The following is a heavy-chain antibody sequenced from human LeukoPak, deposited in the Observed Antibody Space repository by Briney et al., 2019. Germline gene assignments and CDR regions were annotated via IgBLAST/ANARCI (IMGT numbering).Heavy chain of an antibody. J-gene: IGHJ4*02. CDR3: AKDQTPLGYYDSSGELDY. V-gene: IGHV3-30*18. Sequence: PGGSLRLSCAASVFTFSSYGMHWVRQAPGKGLEWVAVIPYDGSNKYYADSVKGRFTISRDNSKNTLYLQMNSLRAEDTAVYYCAKDQTPLGYYDSSGELDYWGQGTLVTVSS. CDR1: VFTFSSYG. D-gene: IGHD3-22*01. CDR2: IPYDGSNK.